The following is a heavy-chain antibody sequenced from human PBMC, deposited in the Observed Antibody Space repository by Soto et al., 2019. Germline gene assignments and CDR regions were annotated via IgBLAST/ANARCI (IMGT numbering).Heavy chain of an antibody. D-gene: IGHD3-16*01. V-gene: IGHV3-33*01. CDR2: IWHDGNNK. J-gene: IGHJ6*02. Sequence: QVQLVESGGGVVQPGTSLRLSCAASGFSFSSYGMHWVRQAPAKGLEWVTVIWHDGNNKYYADSVKGRFTISRDNSKNTLYLQMNSLRAEDTAVYYCAREGGVAVFFMDVWGQGTTVTVSS. CDR1: GFSFSSYG. CDR3: AREGGVAVFFMDV.